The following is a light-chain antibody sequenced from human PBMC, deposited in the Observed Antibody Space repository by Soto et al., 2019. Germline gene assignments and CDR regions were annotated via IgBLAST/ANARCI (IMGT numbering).Light chain of an antibody. CDR3: QQLNSYPHT. J-gene: IGKJ4*01. CDR2: GAS. V-gene: IGKV1-9*01. CDR1: QGISSY. Sequence: IQLTQSPTSLPASVGDRVTITCRASQGISSYLAWYQQKPGKAPKLLIYGASTLQSGVPSRFSGSGSGTDFTLTVSSLQPEDFETYYYQQLNSYPHTFGGGTKVEIK.